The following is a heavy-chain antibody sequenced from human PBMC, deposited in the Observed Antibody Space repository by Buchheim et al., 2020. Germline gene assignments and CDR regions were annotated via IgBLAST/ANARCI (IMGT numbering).Heavy chain of an antibody. CDR1: GGSISSGDYY. CDR3: ARDRFRGRPVAARPGYWFDP. V-gene: IGHV4-30-4*01. J-gene: IGHJ5*02. CDR2: IYYSGST. D-gene: IGHD2-15*01. Sequence: QVQLQESGPGLVKPSQTLPLTCTVSGGSISSGDYYWSWIRQPPGKGLEWIGYIYYSGSTYYNPSLKSRVTISVDTSKNQFSLKLSSVTAADTAVYYCARDRFRGRPVAARPGYWFDPWGQGTL.